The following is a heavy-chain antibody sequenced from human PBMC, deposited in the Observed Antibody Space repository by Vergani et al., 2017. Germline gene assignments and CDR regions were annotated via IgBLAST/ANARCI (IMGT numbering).Heavy chain of an antibody. Sequence: QVQLQESGPGLVKPSETLSLTCTVSGGSISSYYWSWIRQPPGKGLEWIGYIYYSGSTNYNPSLKSRVTISVDTSKNQFSLKLSSVTAADTAVYYCARGVPPVRAVDYWGQGTLVTVSS. V-gene: IGHV4-59*12. J-gene: IGHJ4*02. CDR2: IYYSGST. CDR3: ARGVPPVRAVDY. D-gene: IGHD2-2*01. CDR1: GGSISSYY.